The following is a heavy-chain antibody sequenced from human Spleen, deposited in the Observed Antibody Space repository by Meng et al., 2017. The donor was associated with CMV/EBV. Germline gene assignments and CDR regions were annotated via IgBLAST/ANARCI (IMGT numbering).Heavy chain of an antibody. D-gene: IGHD3-3*01. J-gene: IGHJ4*02. CDR3: ARGRFRHTY. V-gene: IGHV4-34*01. Sequence: SETLSLTCAVYGGSFSGYYWSWIRQPPGKGLEWIGEINHSGSTNYNPSLKSRLTISVDTSKNQFSLKLSSVTAADTAVYFCARGRFRHTYWGQGTLVTVS. CDR2: INHSGST. CDR1: GGSFSGYY.